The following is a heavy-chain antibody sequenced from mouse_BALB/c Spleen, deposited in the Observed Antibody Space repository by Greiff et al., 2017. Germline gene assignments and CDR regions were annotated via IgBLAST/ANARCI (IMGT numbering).Heavy chain of an antibody. V-gene: IGHV1-18*01. J-gene: IGHJ2*01. Sequence: EVQLQQSGPELVKPGASVKIPCKASGYTFTDYNMDWVQQSPGKSLEWIGDINPNNGGTIYNQKFKGKATLTVDKSSSTAYMELRSLTSEDTAVYYCARHYYGSRGYFDYWGQGTTLTVSS. D-gene: IGHD1-1*01. CDR1: GYTFTDYN. CDR2: INPNNGGT. CDR3: ARHYYGSRGYFDY.